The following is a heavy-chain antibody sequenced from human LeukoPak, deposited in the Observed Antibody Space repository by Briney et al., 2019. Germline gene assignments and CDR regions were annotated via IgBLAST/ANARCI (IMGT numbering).Heavy chain of an antibody. V-gene: IGHV3-21*01. CDR2: ITGGSTYI. D-gene: IGHD6-13*01. J-gene: IGHJ4*02. CDR3: ARVIGQYSSSWPFDY. CDR1: GFTFSSYT. Sequence: GRSLRLSCAASGFTFSSYTMNWVRQAPGKGLEWVSSITGGSTYIYYADSLKGRFTISTDNAKNSLYLQMNSLIAEDTAVYYCARVIGQYSSSWPFDYWGQGTLVTVSS.